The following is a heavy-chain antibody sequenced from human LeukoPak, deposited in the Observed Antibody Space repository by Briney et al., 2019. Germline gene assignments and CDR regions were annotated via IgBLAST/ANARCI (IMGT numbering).Heavy chain of an antibody. D-gene: IGHD6-13*01. V-gene: IGHV3-23*01. CDR3: AAASGYYYFDY. J-gene: IGHJ4*02. Sequence: GGSLRLSCAASGFTFSSYGMSWVRQAPGKGLEWVSSISGSGGSIYYTDSGRGRFTISRDNSKNTLYLQMNSLRAEDTAVYYCAAASGYYYFDYWGQGTLVTVSS. CDR1: GFTFSSYG. CDR2: ISGSGGSI.